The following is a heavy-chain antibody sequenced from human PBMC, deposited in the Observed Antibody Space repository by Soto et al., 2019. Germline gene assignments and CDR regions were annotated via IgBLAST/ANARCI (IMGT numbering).Heavy chain of an antibody. CDR1: GFTFNIYG. CDR2: ISYDGSNQ. CDR3: AKDQASGQGSFDS. V-gene: IGHV3-30*18. Sequence: GGSLRLSCAASGFTFNIYGMHWVRQAPDKGLEWVALISYDGSNQYYADSVKGRFTISRDNSKNTLFLQMNSLRADDTAVYYCAKDQASGQGSFDSWGQGTLVTISS. J-gene: IGHJ4*02.